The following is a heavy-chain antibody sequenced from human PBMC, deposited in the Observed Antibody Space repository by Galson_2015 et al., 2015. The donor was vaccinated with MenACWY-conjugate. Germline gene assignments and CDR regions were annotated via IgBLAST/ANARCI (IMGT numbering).Heavy chain of an antibody. CDR1: GFTFSNYA. J-gene: IGHJ4*02. CDR2: INNRGTAT. Sequence: SLRLSCAASGFTFSNYAMTWVRQAPGKRLEWVSSINNRGTATYYVDSVKGRFTISRDNSKNTVVLQMNSLRAEDTALYYCAKPISSYYDFSTGDSWCQGTLVPVSS. CDR3: AKPISSYYDFSTGDS. V-gene: IGHV3-23*05. D-gene: IGHD3-3*01.